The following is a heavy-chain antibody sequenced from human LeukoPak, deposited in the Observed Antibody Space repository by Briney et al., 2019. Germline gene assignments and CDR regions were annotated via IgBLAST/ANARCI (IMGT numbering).Heavy chain of an antibody. CDR3: AKDTYSSGWYVRGLFDY. CDR1: GFTFNNYA. V-gene: IGHV3-23*01. Sequence: GGSLRLSCAASGFTFNNYAMNWVRQAPGKGLEWVSYIRGGGSNTRYSDSVKGRFIISRDNSKNILYLQMNSLRAEDTAVYYCAKDTYSSGWYVRGLFDYWGQGTLVTVSS. J-gene: IGHJ4*02. D-gene: IGHD6-19*01. CDR2: IRGGGSNT.